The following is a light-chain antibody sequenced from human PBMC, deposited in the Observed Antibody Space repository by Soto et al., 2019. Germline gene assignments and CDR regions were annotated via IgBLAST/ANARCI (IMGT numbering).Light chain of an antibody. Sequence: EIVMTQSPATLSVSPGERATLFCRASQSVSNNLAWYQQKPGQAPRLLISSASTRATGIPARFGGSGSGTEFTLTISSLQSEDFAIYYCQQYNNWPTFGQGTKVEMK. V-gene: IGKV3-15*01. CDR3: QQYNNWPT. J-gene: IGKJ1*01. CDR1: QSVSNN. CDR2: SAS.